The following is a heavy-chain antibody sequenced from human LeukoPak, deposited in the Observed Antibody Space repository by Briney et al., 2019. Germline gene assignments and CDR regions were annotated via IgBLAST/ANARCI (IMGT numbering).Heavy chain of an antibody. CDR2: ISSSSSYI. V-gene: IGHV3-21*01. CDR3: ASDRQWLVRGENY. Sequence: GGSLRLSCAASGFTFSSYSMNWVRQAPGKGLEWVSAISSSSSYIYYADSVKGRFTISRDNAKNSLYLQMNSLRAEDTAVYYCASDRQWLVRGENYWGQGTLVTVSS. D-gene: IGHD6-19*01. CDR1: GFTFSSYS. J-gene: IGHJ4*02.